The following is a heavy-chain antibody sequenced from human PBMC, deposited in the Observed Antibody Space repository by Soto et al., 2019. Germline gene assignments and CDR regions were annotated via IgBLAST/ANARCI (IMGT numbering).Heavy chain of an antibody. Sequence: QVQLQPWGARLLKPSETLSLTCAVYGGSFSGYYWSWIRQPPGKGLEWIGDINEGGFTNFNPSLKSRVTLWLDTSKNQHSLRLTSVTAADTAVYYCARYRTSGSWSKFDYWGRGTVVTVSS. J-gene: IGHJ4*02. D-gene: IGHD6-13*01. CDR3: ARYRTSGSWSKFDY. V-gene: IGHV4-34*01. CDR1: GGSFSGYY. CDR2: INEGGFT.